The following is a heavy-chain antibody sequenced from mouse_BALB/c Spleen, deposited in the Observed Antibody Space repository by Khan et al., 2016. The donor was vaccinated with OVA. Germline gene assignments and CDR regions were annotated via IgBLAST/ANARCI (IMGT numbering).Heavy chain of an antibody. CDR1: GFTFSSFG. D-gene: IGHD2-4*01. CDR2: ISFGSATI. Sequence: EVELVESGGGLVQPGGSRKLSCAASGFTFSSFGMHWVRQAPEKGLEWVAYISFGSATIYYADTVKGRFTISRDNPKNTLFLHMTSLRSEDTAIYYCARSMITTWYCDVWGAGTTVTVSS. CDR3: ARSMITTWYCDV. J-gene: IGHJ1*01. V-gene: IGHV5-17*02.